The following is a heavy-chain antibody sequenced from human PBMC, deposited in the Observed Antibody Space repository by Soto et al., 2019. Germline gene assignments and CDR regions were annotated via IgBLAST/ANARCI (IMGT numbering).Heavy chain of an antibody. Sequence: PGGSLRLSCEASGFTLSGSAMHWVRQASGKGLEWVGRIRSKANSYATAYAASVKGRFTISRDDSKNTAYLQMNSLKTEDTAVYYCTRGDWWELPTMDYWGQGTLVTVSS. D-gene: IGHD1-26*01. CDR3: TRGDWWELPTMDY. V-gene: IGHV3-73*01. CDR2: IRSKANSYAT. CDR1: GFTLSGSA. J-gene: IGHJ4*02.